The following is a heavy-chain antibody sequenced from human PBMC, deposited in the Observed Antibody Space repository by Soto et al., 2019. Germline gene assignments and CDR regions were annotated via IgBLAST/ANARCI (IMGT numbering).Heavy chain of an antibody. V-gene: IGHV4-31*03. CDR2: IYYSGST. CDR1: GGSISSGGYY. D-gene: IGHD5-12*01. Sequence: QVQLQESGPGLVKPSQTLSLTCTVSGGSISSGGYYWSWIRQHPGKGLEWIGYIYYSGSTYYNPSLKSRVTISVDTSKNQFSLKLRSVTAADTAVYYCARARGYSGYGGTYYFDYWGQGTLVTVSS. J-gene: IGHJ4*02. CDR3: ARARGYSGYGGTYYFDY.